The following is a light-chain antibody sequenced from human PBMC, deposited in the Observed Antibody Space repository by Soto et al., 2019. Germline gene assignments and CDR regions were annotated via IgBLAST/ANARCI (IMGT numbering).Light chain of an antibody. CDR3: QQYNNYWT. J-gene: IGKJ1*01. Sequence: DIQMTQSPSTLSASVGDRVTITCRASQSISDSLAWYLQKPGKAPKLLIYKASSLESGVPSRFSSSASGTEFTLTISSLQPDDFATYYCQQYNNYWTFGQGTKVEIK. CDR1: QSISDS. V-gene: IGKV1-5*03. CDR2: KAS.